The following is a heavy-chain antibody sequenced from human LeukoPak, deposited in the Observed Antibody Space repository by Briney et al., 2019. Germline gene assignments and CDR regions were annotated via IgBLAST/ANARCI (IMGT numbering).Heavy chain of an antibody. CDR2: VYYNGST. J-gene: IGHJ4*02. CDR1: GGSISSYY. V-gene: IGHV4-59*01. Sequence: SETLSLTCTVSGGSISSYYWTWIRQPPGKGLEYIGYVYYNGSTNYSPSLKSRVTISVDTSKNQFSLKLTSITAADTAMYYCARVLGSGWPFDYWGQGTLVTVSS. CDR3: ARVLGSGWPFDY. D-gene: IGHD6-19*01.